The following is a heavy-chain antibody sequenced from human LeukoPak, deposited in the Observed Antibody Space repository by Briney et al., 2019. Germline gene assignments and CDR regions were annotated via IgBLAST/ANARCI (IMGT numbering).Heavy chain of an antibody. CDR3: AKGSSSGTGDY. CDR1: GISISSHH. Sequence: SETLSLTCTVSGISISSHHWSWIWQSPEKGLEWIGYIHNSGSTNYNPSLKSRVTISVDTSKNQFSLRLSSVTAADTAVYYCAKGSSSGTGDYWGQGTLVTVSS. J-gene: IGHJ4*02. CDR2: IHNSGST. V-gene: IGHV4-59*11. D-gene: IGHD6-13*01.